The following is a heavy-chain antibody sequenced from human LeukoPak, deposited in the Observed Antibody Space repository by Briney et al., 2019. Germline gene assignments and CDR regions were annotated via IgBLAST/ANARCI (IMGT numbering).Heavy chain of an antibody. J-gene: IGHJ6*04. Sequence: GGSLRLSCAASGFTFSSYAMHWVRQAPGKGLEWVAVITYDGSNTYYAHSVKGGFTISRDNSKSTLYLQMNSLRAEDTAVYYCARDPFIVATILRSHYYYGMDVWGKGTTATVSS. CDR3: ARDPFIVATILRSHYYYGMDV. V-gene: IGHV3-30*04. CDR1: GFTFSSYA. D-gene: IGHD5-12*01. CDR2: ITYDGSNT.